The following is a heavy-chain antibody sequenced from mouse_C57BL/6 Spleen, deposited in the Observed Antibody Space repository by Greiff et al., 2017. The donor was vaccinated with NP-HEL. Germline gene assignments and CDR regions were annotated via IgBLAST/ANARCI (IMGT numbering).Heavy chain of an antibody. V-gene: IGHV1-52*01. Sequence: VQLQQPGAELVRPGSSVKLSCKASGYTFTSYWMHWVKQRPIQGLEWIGNIDPSDSETHYNQKFKDKATLTVDKSSSTAYMQLSSLTSEDSAVYYCARHTTVVATGGDFDYWGQGTTLTVSS. CDR3: ARHTTVVATGGDFDY. D-gene: IGHD1-1*01. J-gene: IGHJ2*01. CDR2: IDPSDSET. CDR1: GYTFTSYW.